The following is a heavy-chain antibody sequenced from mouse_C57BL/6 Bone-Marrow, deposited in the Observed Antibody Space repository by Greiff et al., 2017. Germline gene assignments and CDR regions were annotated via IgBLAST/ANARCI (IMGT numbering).Heavy chain of an antibody. J-gene: IGHJ2*01. V-gene: IGHV5-17*01. CDR2: ISSGSSTI. Sequence: EVHLVESGGGLVKPGGSLKLSCAASGFTFSDYGMHWVRQAPEKGLEWVAYISSGSSTIYYADTVKGRFTISRDNAKNTLFLQRTSLRSEDTAMYYCARENYGSSYFDYWGQGTTLTVSS. CDR3: ARENYGSSYFDY. D-gene: IGHD1-1*01. CDR1: GFTFSDYG.